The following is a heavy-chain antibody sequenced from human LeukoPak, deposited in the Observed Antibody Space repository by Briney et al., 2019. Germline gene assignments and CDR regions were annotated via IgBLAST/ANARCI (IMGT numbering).Heavy chain of an antibody. Sequence: GGSLRLSCAASGFTFSSYAMSWVRQAPGKGLEWVSAISGSGGSTYYADSVKGRFTISRDNSKNTLYLQMNSLRAEDTAVYYCAKDPGSYGFGGSDFDYWGQGTLVTVS. D-gene: IGHD5-18*01. CDR1: GFTFSSYA. V-gene: IGHV3-23*01. CDR2: ISGSGGST. J-gene: IGHJ4*02. CDR3: AKDPGSYGFGGSDFDY.